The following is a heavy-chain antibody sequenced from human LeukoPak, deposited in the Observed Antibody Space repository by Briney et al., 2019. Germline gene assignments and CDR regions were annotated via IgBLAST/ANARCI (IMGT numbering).Heavy chain of an antibody. CDR3: ARAGSYALDE. CDR1: GGSISAGNW. CDR2: IYQSGAT. J-gene: IGHJ4*02. V-gene: IGHV4-4*02. D-gene: IGHD2-8*01. Sequence: SETLSLTCAVSGGSISAGNWWSWVRPPPGEGPEWIGEIYQSGATNYNPSLKSRVIVSVDKSKNQFSLNLISVTAADTAVYYCARAGSYALDEWGQGTLVTVSS.